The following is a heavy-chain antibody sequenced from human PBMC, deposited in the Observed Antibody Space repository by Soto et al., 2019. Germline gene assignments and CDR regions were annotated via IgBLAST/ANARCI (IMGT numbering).Heavy chain of an antibody. CDR2: IYHSGST. CDR3: ARIGLCYGGYYYGKEV. CDR1: CGSISSSNW. Sequence: SETLSLTCAVSCGSISSSNWWSWVRQPPGKGLEWIGEIYHSGSTNYNPSLKSRVTISVDKSKNQFSLKLSSVTAADTAVYYCARIGLCYGGYYYGKEVWGQGTRVTVSS. V-gene: IGHV4-4*02. D-gene: IGHD3-10*01. J-gene: IGHJ6*02.